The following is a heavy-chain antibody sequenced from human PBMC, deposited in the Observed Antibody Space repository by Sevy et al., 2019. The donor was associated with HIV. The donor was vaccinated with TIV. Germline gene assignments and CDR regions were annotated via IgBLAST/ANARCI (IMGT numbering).Heavy chain of an antibody. J-gene: IGHJ4*02. CDR3: AKDLYCSSTSCHRGFDY. Sequence: GGCLRLSCAASGFTFSSYAMSWVRQAPGKGLEWVSAISGSGGSTYYADSVKGRFTISRDNSKNTQYLQMNSLRAEDMAVYYCAKDLYCSSTSCHRGFDYWGQGTLVTVSS. CDR2: ISGSGGST. V-gene: IGHV3-23*01. D-gene: IGHD2-2*01. CDR1: GFTFSSYA.